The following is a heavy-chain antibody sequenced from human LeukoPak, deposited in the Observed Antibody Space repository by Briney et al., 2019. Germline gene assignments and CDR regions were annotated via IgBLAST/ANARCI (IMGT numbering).Heavy chain of an antibody. D-gene: IGHD3-9*01. CDR2: INPSGGST. CDR1: GYPFTTYY. CDR3: ARGHYDILTGPFRPYYYYMDV. J-gene: IGHJ6*03. V-gene: IGHV1-46*01. Sequence: ASVKVSCKASGYPFTTYYLHWVRQAPGQGLEWMGIINPSGGSTSYAQKFQGRVTMTRDTSTSTVYMELSSLRSEDTAVYYCARGHYDILTGPFRPYYYYMDVWGEGTTVTISS.